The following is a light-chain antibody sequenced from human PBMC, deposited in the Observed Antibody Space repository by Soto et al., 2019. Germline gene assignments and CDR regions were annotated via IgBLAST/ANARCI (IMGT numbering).Light chain of an antibody. CDR1: NIGSKS. CDR3: QVWDSSSDHRGV. J-gene: IGLJ1*01. Sequence: SYELTQPPSVSVAPGKTARITCGGNNIGSKSVHWYQQKPGQAPVLVIYYDSDRPSGIPERFSGSNSGNTATLTISRVEAGDEADYYCQVWDSSSDHRGVFGTGTSSPS. V-gene: IGLV3-21*04. CDR2: YDS.